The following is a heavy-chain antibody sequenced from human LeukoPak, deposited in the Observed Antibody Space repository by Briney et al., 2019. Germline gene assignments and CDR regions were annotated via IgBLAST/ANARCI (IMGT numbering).Heavy chain of an antibody. CDR3: APYSSGWYDWFDP. D-gene: IGHD6-19*01. CDR1: GYTFTSYY. CDR2: IIPILGIA. V-gene: IGHV1-69*02. Sequence: PSVKVSCKASGYTFTSYYMHWVRQAPGQGLEWMGRIIPILGIANYAQKFQGRVTITADKSTSTAYIELSSLRPEDTAVYYCAPYSSGWYDWFDPWGQGTLVTVSS. J-gene: IGHJ5*02.